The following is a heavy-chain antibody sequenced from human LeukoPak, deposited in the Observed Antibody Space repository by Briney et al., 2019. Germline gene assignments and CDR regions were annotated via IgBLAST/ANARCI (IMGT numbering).Heavy chain of an antibody. J-gene: IGHJ6*02. Sequence: SETLSLTCTVSRGSISSYYWSWIRQPPGQGLEWIGYIYYSGSTNYNPSLKSRVTISLDTCKNQFSLKLSSVTAADTAVYYCARVSGYSYGNSYYYYYGMDVWGQGTTVTVSS. CDR2: IYYSGST. D-gene: IGHD5-18*01. CDR3: ARVSGYSYGNSYYYYYGMDV. CDR1: RGSISSYY. V-gene: IGHV4-59*01.